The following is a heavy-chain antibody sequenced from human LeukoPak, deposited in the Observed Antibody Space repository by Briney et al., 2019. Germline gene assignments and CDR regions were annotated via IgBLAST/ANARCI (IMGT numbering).Heavy chain of an antibody. CDR2: INAGNGNT. CDR1: GYTFTSYA. J-gene: IGHJ5*02. CDR3: ARERYSSTDRRFDP. V-gene: IGHV1-3*01. Sequence: ASVKVSCKASGYTFTSYAMHWVRQAPGQRLEWMGWINAGNGNTKYSQKFQGRVTITRDTSASTAYTELSSLRSEDTAVYYCARERYSSTDRRFDPWGQGTLVTVSS. D-gene: IGHD6-13*01.